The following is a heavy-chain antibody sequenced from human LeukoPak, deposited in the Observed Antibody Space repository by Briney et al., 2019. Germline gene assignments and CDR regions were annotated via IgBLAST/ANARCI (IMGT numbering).Heavy chain of an antibody. D-gene: IGHD3-22*01. CDR3: ARDPDQPNYYDSSGSRLAY. V-gene: IGHV3-33*01. CDR1: GFTFSSYG. Sequence: PGRSLRLSCAASGFTFSSYGMHWVRQAPGKGLEWVAVIWYDGSNKYYADSVKGRFTISRDNSKNTLYLQMNSLRAEDTAVYYCARDPDQPNYYDSSGSRLAYWGQGTLVTVSS. CDR2: IWYDGSNK. J-gene: IGHJ4*02.